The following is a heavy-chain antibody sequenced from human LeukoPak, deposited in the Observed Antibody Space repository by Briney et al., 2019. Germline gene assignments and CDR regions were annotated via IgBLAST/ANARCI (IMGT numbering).Heavy chain of an antibody. CDR3: ATQGMVRAFDY. V-gene: IGHV3-43D*03. Sequence: GGSLRLSCAASGFTFDDYAMHWVRQAPGKGLEWVSLISWDGGSTYYADSVKGRFTISRDNAKNSLYLQMNSLRAEDTALYYCATQGMVRAFDYWGQGTLVTVSS. CDR1: GFTFDDYA. D-gene: IGHD3-10*01. CDR2: ISWDGGST. J-gene: IGHJ4*02.